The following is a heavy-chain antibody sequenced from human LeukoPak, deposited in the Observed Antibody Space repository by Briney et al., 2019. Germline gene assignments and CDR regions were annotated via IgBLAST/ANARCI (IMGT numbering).Heavy chain of an antibody. J-gene: IGHJ3*02. Sequence: GGSLRLSCAASGFTVSSSYMSWVRQAPGKGLEWVSVIYTGGSTYYADSVKGRFTISRDNSKNTVYFQMNSLRVDDTAVYYCARLSWNDRADAFDIWGQGTMVTVSS. CDR2: IYTGGST. D-gene: IGHD1-1*01. CDR3: ARLSWNDRADAFDI. CDR1: GFTVSSSY. V-gene: IGHV3-53*01.